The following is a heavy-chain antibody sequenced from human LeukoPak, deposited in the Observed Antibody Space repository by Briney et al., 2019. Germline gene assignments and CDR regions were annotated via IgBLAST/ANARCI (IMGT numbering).Heavy chain of an antibody. Sequence: PSETLSLTCTVSGGSISSYYWSWIRHPPGKGLEWIGYIYYSGSTNYNPSLKSRVTISVDTSKNQFSLKLSSVTAADTAVYYCASSSAAEIYYFDYWGQGTLVTVSS. D-gene: IGHD6-13*01. CDR3: ASSSAAEIYYFDY. V-gene: IGHV4-59*08. CDR1: GGSISSYY. J-gene: IGHJ4*02. CDR2: IYYSGST.